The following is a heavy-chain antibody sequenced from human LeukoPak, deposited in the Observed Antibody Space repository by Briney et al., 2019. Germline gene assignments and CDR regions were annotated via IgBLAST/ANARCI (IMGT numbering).Heavy chain of an antibody. CDR2: VSKDGNTK. CDR1: GFTFSTYS. Sequence: GGSLRLSCVASGFTFSTYSIHWVRQAPGKGLEWVAVVSKDGNTKYYADSVKGRFTISRDNSKNTLYLQMNSLRAEDTSVYYCARGIQPPKYYGSGSATFDIWGQGTMVTVSS. D-gene: IGHD3-10*01. CDR3: ARGIQPPKYYGSGSATFDI. J-gene: IGHJ3*02. V-gene: IGHV3-30*04.